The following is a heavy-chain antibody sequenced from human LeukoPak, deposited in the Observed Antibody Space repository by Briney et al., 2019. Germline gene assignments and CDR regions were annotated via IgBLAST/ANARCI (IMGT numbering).Heavy chain of an antibody. CDR2: INPNSGGT. CDR1: GYTFTGYY. CDR3: ARDLKDIVVVPAAIHGMDV. V-gene: IGHV1-2*02. Sequence: ASVKVSCKASGYTFTGYYMHWVRQAPGQGLEWMGWINPNSGGTNYAQKFQGRVTMTRDTSISTAYMELSRLRSDDTAVYYCARDLKDIVVVPAAIHGMDVWGQGTTVTVCS. J-gene: IGHJ6*02. D-gene: IGHD2-2*01.